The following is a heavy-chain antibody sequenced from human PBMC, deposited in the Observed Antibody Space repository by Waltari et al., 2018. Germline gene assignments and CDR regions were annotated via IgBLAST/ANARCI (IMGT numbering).Heavy chain of an antibody. CDR2: ISGSGGRT. J-gene: IGHJ4*02. Sequence: EVQLLESGGGLVQPGGSLRLSCAAPGFTFSSYAMSWVRLAPAKGLEWVSAISGSGGRTYYADSVKGRFTISRDNSKNTLYLQMNSLRAEDTAVYYCAKVRGQYCSGGSCYFDYWGQGTLVTVSS. CDR1: GFTFSSYA. CDR3: AKVRGQYCSGGSCYFDY. D-gene: IGHD2-15*01. V-gene: IGHV3-23*01.